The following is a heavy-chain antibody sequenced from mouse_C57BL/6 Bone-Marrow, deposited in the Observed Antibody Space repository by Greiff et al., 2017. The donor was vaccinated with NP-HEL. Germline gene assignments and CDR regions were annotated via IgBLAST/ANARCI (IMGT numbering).Heavy chain of an antibody. V-gene: IGHV1-61*01. J-gene: IGHJ3*01. CDR1: GYTFTSYW. CDR3: ARGDYGSSYRFAY. Sequence: QVQLQQPGAELVRPGSSVKLSCKASGYTFTSYWMDWVKQRPGQGLEWIGNIYPSDSETHYNQKFKDKATLTVDKSSSTASMQLSSLTSEDSAVYYSARGDYGSSYRFAYWGQGPLVTVSA. CDR2: IYPSDSET. D-gene: IGHD1-1*01.